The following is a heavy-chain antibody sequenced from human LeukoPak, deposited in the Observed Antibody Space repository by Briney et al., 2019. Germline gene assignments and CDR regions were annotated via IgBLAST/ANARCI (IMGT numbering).Heavy chain of an antibody. CDR1: GGSISSSSYY. V-gene: IGHV4-39*07. Sequence: PSETLSLTCTVSGGSISSSSYYWGWIRQPPGKGLEWIGSIYYSGSTYYNPSLKSRVTISVDTSKNQFSLKLSSVTAADTAVYYCARDYQTFTMVRGPPRYWGQGTLVTVSS. J-gene: IGHJ4*02. CDR2: IYYSGST. CDR3: ARDYQTFTMVRGPPRY. D-gene: IGHD3-10*01.